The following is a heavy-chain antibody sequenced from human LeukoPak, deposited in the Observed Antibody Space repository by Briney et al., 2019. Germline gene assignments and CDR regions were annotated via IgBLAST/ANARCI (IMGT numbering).Heavy chain of an antibody. J-gene: IGHJ4*02. V-gene: IGHV4-59*12. D-gene: IGHD6-13*01. Sequence: PSETLSLTCTVSGGSISSYYWSWIRQPPGKGLEWIGYIYYSGSTYYNPSLKSRVTISVDTSKNQFSLKLSSVTAADTAVYYCARGAAAGSFDYWGQGTLVTVSS. CDR3: ARGAAAGSFDY. CDR2: IYYSGST. CDR1: GGSISSYY.